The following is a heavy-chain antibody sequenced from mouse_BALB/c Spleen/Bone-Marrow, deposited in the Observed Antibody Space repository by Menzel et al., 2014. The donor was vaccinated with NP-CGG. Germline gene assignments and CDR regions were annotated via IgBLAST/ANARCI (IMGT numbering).Heavy chain of an antibody. Sequence: EVKLMESGGGLVQPGGSMKLSCVASGFTFSNYWMNWVRQSPEKGLEWVAEIRLKSNNYATYYAESVKGRFTISRDDSKSSVYLQMNNLRAEDTGIYYCTTGFAYWGQGTLVTVSA. V-gene: IGHV6-6*02. J-gene: IGHJ3*01. CDR3: TTGFAY. CDR2: IRLKSNNYAT. CDR1: GFTFSNYW.